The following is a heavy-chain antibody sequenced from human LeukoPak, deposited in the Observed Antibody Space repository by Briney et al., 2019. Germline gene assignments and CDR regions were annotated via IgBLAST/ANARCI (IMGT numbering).Heavy chain of an antibody. J-gene: IGHJ3*02. D-gene: IGHD3-10*01. CDR2: INPNSGGT. CDR3: ARGYYGSGSSDAFDI. V-gene: IGHV1-2*02. CDR1: GYTFTGYY. Sequence: ASVKVSCKAPGYTFTGYYMHWVRQAPGQGLEWMGWINPNSGGTNYAQKFQGRVTMTRDTSISTAYMELSRLRSDDTAVYYCARGYYGSGSSDAFDIWGQGTIVTVSS.